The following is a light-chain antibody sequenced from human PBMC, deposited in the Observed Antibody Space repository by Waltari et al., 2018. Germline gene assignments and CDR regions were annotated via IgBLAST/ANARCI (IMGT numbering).Light chain of an antibody. CDR2: YVS. CDR3: NSYTSDNTFV. J-gene: IGLJ1*01. CDR1: SSDVGGYNY. V-gene: IGLV2-14*03. Sequence: QSALTQPASVSGSPGQSITISCTGTSSDVGGYNYFSWYQHYPGKAPKLLIYYVSQRLPRVSNRFSASRSGNTCSLTISGLQAEDEADYYCNSYTSDNTFVFGTGTKVTVL.